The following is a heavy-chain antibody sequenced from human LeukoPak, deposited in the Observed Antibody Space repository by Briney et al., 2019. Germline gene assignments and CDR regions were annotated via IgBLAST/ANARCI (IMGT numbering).Heavy chain of an antibody. J-gene: IGHJ2*01. V-gene: IGHV3-9*01. Sequence: GGSLRLSCAASGFIFDDYAMHWVRQAPGKDLEWVSGISWNSGSLAYADSVKGRFTISRDNAKNSLYLQMNSLRTEDTALYYCVRGLGGDQGYFDLWGRGTLATVSS. CDR3: VRGLGGDQGYFDL. D-gene: IGHD3-10*01. CDR1: GFIFDDYA. CDR2: ISWNSGSL.